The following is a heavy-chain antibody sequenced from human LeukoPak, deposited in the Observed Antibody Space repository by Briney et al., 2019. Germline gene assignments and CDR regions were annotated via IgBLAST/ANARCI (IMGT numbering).Heavy chain of an antibody. Sequence: NPSETLSLTCTVSGGPLSSYFWIWIRQPPGKGLEWIAYIHANGDTNYNPSLKSRVTISVDTSKNQFSLKLSSVTAADTAVYYCARGRYDSSGYYYTPNTFDYWGQGTLVTVSS. V-gene: IGHV4-59*12. CDR2: IHANGDT. CDR3: ARGRYDSSGYYYTPNTFDY. D-gene: IGHD3-22*01. CDR1: GGPLSSYF. J-gene: IGHJ4*02.